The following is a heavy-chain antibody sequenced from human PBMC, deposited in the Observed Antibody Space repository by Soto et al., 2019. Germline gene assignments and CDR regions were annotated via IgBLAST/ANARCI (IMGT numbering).Heavy chain of an antibody. CDR1: GESISSSSYY. CDR3: ARQRTTVVTQAYFDH. CDR2: IYYSGRT. V-gene: IGHV4-39*01. D-gene: IGHD2-21*02. J-gene: IGHJ4*02. Sequence: SETLSLTCIVSGESISSSSYYWGWIRQPPGKGLEWIGSIYYSGRTYYNPSFKSRVTISIDTSKNQFSLKLSSVTATDTAVYYCARQRTTVVTQAYFDHWGQGALVTVPQ.